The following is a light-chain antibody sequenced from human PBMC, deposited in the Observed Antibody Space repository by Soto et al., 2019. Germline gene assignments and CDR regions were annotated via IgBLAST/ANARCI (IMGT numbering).Light chain of an antibody. CDR2: DVS. V-gene: IGKV1-5*01. Sequence: DVQMTQSPSTLSASVGDRVTITCRASQSINNLLAWYQQKPVKAPKVLIYDVSTLESGVPSRFSGSGSGTEFTLTISSLQPEDFATYYCQQYDSYPLTFGGGTRVEIK. CDR1: QSINNL. J-gene: IGKJ4*01. CDR3: QQYDSYPLT.